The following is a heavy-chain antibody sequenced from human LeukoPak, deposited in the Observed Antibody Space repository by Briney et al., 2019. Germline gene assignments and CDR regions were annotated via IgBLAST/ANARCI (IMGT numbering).Heavy chain of an antibody. D-gene: IGHD6-19*01. Sequence: GGSLTLSCAASGFTFSAYAMNWVRQAPGKRLEYVSSINSNGGSTYYANSVRGRFTVSRDNSKNTLYLQIDSLRAEDMAVYFCAKSQWLAQEGFDYWGQGTLVTVSS. V-gene: IGHV3-64*01. J-gene: IGHJ4*02. CDR1: GFTFSAYA. CDR3: AKSQWLAQEGFDY. CDR2: INSNGGST.